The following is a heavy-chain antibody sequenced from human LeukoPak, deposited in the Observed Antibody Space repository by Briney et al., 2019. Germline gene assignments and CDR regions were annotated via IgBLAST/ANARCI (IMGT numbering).Heavy chain of an antibody. J-gene: IGHJ5*02. V-gene: IGHV1-2*02. CDR2: INPNSGGT. CDR1: GYTFTGYY. D-gene: IGHD3-9*01. Sequence: ASVKVSCKASGYTFTGYYMHWVRQAPGQGLEWMGWINPNSGGTNYAQKFQGRVTMTRDTSISTAYMELSRLRSDDTAVYYCARVLRYFDWFQFDPWGQGTLVTVSS. CDR3: ARVLRYFDWFQFDP.